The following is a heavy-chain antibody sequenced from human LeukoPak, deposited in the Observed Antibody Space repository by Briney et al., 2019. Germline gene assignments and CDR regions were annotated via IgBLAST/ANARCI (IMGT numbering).Heavy chain of an antibody. J-gene: IGHJ4*02. D-gene: IGHD3-10*01. CDR1: GFTFSSYA. CDR2: ISYDGSNK. CDR3: ARWGFRGSGSYYNVEDY. Sequence: GGSLRLSCAASGFTFSSYAMHWVRQAPGKGLEWVAVISYDGSNKYCADSVKGRFTISRDNSKNTLYLQMNSLRAEDTAVYYCARWGFRGSGSYYNVEDYWGQGTLVTVSS. V-gene: IGHV3-30-3*01.